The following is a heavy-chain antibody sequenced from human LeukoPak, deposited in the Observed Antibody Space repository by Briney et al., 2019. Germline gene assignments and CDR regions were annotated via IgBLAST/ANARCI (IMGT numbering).Heavy chain of an antibody. Sequence: GGSLRLSCAGSGFTFNDYDMNWVRQAPGKGPEWVSSISSSSSYIYYADSVKGRFTISRDNAKNSLFLQMNILRAEDTAVYYCATYSTSTAFDYWGQGTLVTVSS. D-gene: IGHD6-6*01. CDR2: ISSSSSYI. CDR3: ATYSTSTAFDY. J-gene: IGHJ4*02. V-gene: IGHV3-21*01. CDR1: GFTFNDYD.